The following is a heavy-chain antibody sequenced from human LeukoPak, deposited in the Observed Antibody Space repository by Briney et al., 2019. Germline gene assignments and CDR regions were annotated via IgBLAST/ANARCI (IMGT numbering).Heavy chain of an antibody. D-gene: IGHD1-1*01. CDR1: GFTFSNYW. Sequence: GGALRLSCAASGFTFSNYWMSWVRQAPGEGLEWVANIRQDGSEKYYVDSMKGRFTISRDNAKNSLYLQMSSLRAEDTAVYYCARSTAGLDYWGQGTLVTVSS. CDR2: IRQDGSEK. J-gene: IGHJ4*02. CDR3: ARSTAGLDY. V-gene: IGHV3-7*01.